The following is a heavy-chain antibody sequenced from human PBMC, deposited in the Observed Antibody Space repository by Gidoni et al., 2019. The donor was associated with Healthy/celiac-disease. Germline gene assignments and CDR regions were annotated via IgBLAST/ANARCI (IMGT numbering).Heavy chain of an antibody. J-gene: IGHJ6*02. CDR1: GFTVSRNY. CDR2: IYSGGST. CDR3: ARDRGTVTTRGGMDV. V-gene: IGHV3-66*01. Sequence: EVQLVESGGGLVQPGGSLRLSCAASGFTVSRNYISWVRQAPGKGLEWVSVIYSGGSTYYAASVKCRFTISRDNSKNTLYLQMNSLRAEDTAVYYCARDRGTVTTRGGMDVWGQGTTVTVSS. D-gene: IGHD4-17*01.